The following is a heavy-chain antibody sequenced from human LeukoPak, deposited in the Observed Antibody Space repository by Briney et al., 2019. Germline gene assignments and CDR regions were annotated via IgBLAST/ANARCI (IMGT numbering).Heavy chain of an antibody. D-gene: IGHD3-9*01. CDR3: ASDNGTYYDVLTGWSCFHEFDH. Sequence: PSGTLSLTCTVSGGSISSYYWSWIRQPAGKGLEWIGLIYTSGSTNYNPSLKSRVTMSVDTSKNQFSLKLSSVTAADTAVYYCASDNGTYYDVLTGWSCFHEFDHWGQGTLVTVSS. CDR1: GGSISSYY. CDR2: IYTSGST. V-gene: IGHV4-4*07. J-gene: IGHJ5*02.